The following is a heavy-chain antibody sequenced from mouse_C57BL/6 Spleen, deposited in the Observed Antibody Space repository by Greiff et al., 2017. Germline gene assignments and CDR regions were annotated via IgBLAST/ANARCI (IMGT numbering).Heavy chain of an antibody. CDR3: ARYGYDEGAWFAY. J-gene: IGHJ3*01. CDR2: INPNHGGT. CDR1: GYTFTDYN. Sequence: EVQLQQSGPELVKPGASVKIPCKASGYTFTDYNMDWVKQSHGKSLEWIGDINPNHGGTIYNQKFKGKATLTVDKSSSTAYMELRSLTSEDTAVYYCARYGYDEGAWFAYWGQGTLVTVSA. V-gene: IGHV1-18*01. D-gene: IGHD2-2*01.